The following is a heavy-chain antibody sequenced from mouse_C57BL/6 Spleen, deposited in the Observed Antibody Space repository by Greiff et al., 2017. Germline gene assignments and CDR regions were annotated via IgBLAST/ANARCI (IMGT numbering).Heavy chain of an antibody. J-gene: IGHJ2*01. D-gene: IGHD5-5*01. CDR2: IYPSDSET. Sequence: QVQLQQPGAELVRPGSSVKLSCKASGYTFTSYWMDWVKQRPGQGLEWIGNIYPSDSETHYNQKFKDKATLTVDKSSSTAYMQLSSLTSEDSAVHYCARRGKNSLPFDYWGQGTTLTVSS. CDR1: GYTFTSYW. CDR3: ARRGKNSLPFDY. V-gene: IGHV1-61*01.